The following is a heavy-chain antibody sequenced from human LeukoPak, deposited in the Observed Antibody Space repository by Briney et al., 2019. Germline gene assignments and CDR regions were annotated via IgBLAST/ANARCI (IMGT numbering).Heavy chain of an antibody. J-gene: IGHJ1*01. Sequence: SETLSLTCTVSGVSISSSNSYWGWIRQPPGKGLEWIGSIYYSGNTYYNASLKSQVSISIDTSKNQFSLRLTSVTAADAAVYYCARQTGSGLFILPGGQGTLVTVSS. CDR2: IYYSGNT. CDR1: GVSISSSNSY. V-gene: IGHV4-39*01. CDR3: ARQTGSGLFILP. D-gene: IGHD3/OR15-3a*01.